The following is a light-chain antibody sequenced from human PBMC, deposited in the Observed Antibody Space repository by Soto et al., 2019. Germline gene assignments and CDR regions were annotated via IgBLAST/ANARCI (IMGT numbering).Light chain of an antibody. CDR3: LQDYDYPRT. V-gene: IGKV1-6*01. CDR2: AGS. CDR1: QDIRNE. J-gene: IGKJ1*01. Sequence: AIQMTQSPSSLSASVGDRVTITCRASQDIRNELAWYQQKPGKAPSLLVYAGSSLQSGVPSRFSGSGSGTDFTLTISSLQPGDSATYYCLQDYDYPRTFGRGTTVEIK.